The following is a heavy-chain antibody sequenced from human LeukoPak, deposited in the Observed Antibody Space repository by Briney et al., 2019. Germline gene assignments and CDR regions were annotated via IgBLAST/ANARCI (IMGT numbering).Heavy chain of an antibody. Sequence: SLRLSCSASGFTFTCGWMSWVRQTPGKGLECVASIKQDGREKFYADAVQGRFTISRDNAKNSLYLQVNSLRAEDTAVYYCARVPGRTRYFDSWGQGILVTVPS. V-gene: IGHV3-7*01. CDR3: ARVPGRTRYFDS. D-gene: IGHD1-26*01. CDR2: IKQDGREK. CDR1: GFTFTCGW. J-gene: IGHJ4*02.